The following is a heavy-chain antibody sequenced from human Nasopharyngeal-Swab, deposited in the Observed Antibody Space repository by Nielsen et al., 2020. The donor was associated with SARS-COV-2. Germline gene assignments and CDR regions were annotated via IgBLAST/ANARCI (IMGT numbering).Heavy chain of an antibody. CDR2: IYSDDST. V-gene: IGHV3-66*01. Sequence: VRQMPGKGLEWVSVIYSDDSTYYADSVKGRFTISRDNSKNTLYLQMNSLRAEDTAVYYCARDGGSYHLGAFDYWGQGTLVTVSS. J-gene: IGHJ4*02. D-gene: IGHD2-2*01. CDR3: ARDGGSYHLGAFDY.